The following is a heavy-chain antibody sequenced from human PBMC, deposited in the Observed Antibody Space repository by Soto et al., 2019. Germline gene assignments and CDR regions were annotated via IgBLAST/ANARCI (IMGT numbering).Heavy chain of an antibody. Sequence: QVTLKESGPVLVKPTETLTLTCNVSGFSLSNAKVGVSWIRQPPGKALEWLAHIFSNDEKSSSTSQKSRLTSSKDSSKCQVVLTMTNVDPVDTATYYCAVSAGCFDPWGQGTLVIVSS. CDR2: IFSNDEK. CDR3: AVSAGCFDP. J-gene: IGHJ5*02. D-gene: IGHD2-8*01. CDR1: GFSLSNAKVG. V-gene: IGHV2-26*01.